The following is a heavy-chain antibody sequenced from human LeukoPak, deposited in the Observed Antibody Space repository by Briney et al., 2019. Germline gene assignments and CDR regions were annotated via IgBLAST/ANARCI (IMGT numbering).Heavy chain of an antibody. D-gene: IGHD3-22*01. CDR3: AKETSMIVVVITTDWYFDL. CDR2: ISGSGGST. J-gene: IGHJ2*01. Sequence: GGSLRLSCAASGFTFSTYTMSWVRQAQGKGLEWVSAISGSGGSTYYADSVKGRLTISRDNSKNTLYLQMNSLRAEDTAVYYCAKETSMIVVVITTDWYFDLWGRGTLVTVSS. CDR1: GFTFSTYT. V-gene: IGHV3-23*01.